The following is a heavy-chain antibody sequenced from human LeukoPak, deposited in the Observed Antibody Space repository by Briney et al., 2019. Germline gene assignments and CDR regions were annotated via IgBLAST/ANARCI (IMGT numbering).Heavy chain of an antibody. J-gene: IGHJ4*02. CDR1: GFTFSSYA. CDR2: ISGSGGST. D-gene: IGHD4-23*01. CDR3: ARDDYGGNSGPDY. Sequence: GGSLRLSCAASGFTFSSYAMSWVRQAPGKGLEWVSAISGSGGSTYYADSVKGRFTISRDNSKNTLYLQMNSLRAEDTAVYYCARDDYGGNSGPDYWGQGTLVTVSS. V-gene: IGHV3-23*01.